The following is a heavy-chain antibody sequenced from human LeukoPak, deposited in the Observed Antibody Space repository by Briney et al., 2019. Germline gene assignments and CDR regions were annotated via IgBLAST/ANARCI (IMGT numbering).Heavy chain of an antibody. Sequence: GGSLRLSCAASGFTFNSYSMNWVRQAPGKGLEWVSSISGSNSYIYYADSVKGRFTISRDISKNAVYLQMNSLRAEDTAVYYCARDSYGDANFDSWGQGTLVTVSS. V-gene: IGHV3-21*04. D-gene: IGHD4-17*01. J-gene: IGHJ4*02. CDR1: GFTFNSYS. CDR3: ARDSYGDANFDS. CDR2: ISGSNSYI.